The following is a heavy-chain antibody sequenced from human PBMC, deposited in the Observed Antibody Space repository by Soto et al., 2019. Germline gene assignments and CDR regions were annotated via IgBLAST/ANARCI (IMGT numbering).Heavy chain of an antibody. D-gene: IGHD3-16*01. J-gene: IGHJ4*02. Sequence: QAQLVQSGAEVRKPGSSVTVSCKATGGTFRTYDFNWVRQAPGQGLEWMGAIIPRFGTPSYAQRFLERVTISADEVTXXXXLTLTDLRSDDTAVFYCAAGSFHDTGGFGAIDFWGQGTLVTVSS. CDR1: GGTFRTYD. CDR2: IIPRFGTP. V-gene: IGHV1-69*01. CDR3: AAGSFHDTGGFGAIDF.